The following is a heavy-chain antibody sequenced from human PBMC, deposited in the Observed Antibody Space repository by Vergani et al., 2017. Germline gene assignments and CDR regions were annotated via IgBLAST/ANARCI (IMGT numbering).Heavy chain of an antibody. CDR2: IIPVLGKT. D-gene: IGHD2-21*02. V-gene: IGHV1-69*08. CDR1: GATFRSNT. Sequence: QVQLVQSGAEVKQPGSSVKVSCKASGATFRSNTISWVRQVPGQGLEWMGRIIPVLGKTKYAQEFQGRLTITADTSTSTAYMELNSLRSQDTAVYYCARDPRGYGGDPEDYYYGMDVWGQGTTVTVSS. J-gene: IGHJ6*02. CDR3: ARDPRGYGGDPEDYYYGMDV.